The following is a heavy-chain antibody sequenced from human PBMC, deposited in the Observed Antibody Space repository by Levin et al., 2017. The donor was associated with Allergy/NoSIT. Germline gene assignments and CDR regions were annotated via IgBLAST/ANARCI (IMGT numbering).Heavy chain of an antibody. V-gene: IGHV3-72*01. J-gene: IGHJ3*02. CDR3: ARVLDYYDSSGYSVDAFDI. D-gene: IGHD3-22*01. CDR1: GFTFSDHF. CDR2: IRKKPNSYST. Sequence: GESLKISCAASGFTFSDHFMEWVRQAPGQGLEWVGRIRKKPNSYSTTYAASVKGRFIISRDDSKNSVYLQMNSLKTADTAVYYCARVLDYYDSSGYSVDAFDIWGQGTMVTVSS.